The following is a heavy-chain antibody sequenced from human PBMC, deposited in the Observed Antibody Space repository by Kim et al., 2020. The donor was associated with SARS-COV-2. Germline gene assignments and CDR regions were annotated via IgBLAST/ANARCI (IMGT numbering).Heavy chain of an antibody. Sequence: QKFQWRVTVTRNTSISTAYMELSSLRSEDTAVYYCARGSGYSYGLTSFDYWGQGTLVTVSS. CDR3: ARGSGYSYGLTSFDY. V-gene: IGHV1-8*01. J-gene: IGHJ4*02. D-gene: IGHD5-18*01.